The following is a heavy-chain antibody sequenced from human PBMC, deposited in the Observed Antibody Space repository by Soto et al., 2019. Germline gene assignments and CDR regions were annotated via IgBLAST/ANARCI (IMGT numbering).Heavy chain of an antibody. CDR1: GYSISSGYY. V-gene: IGHV4-38-2*01. D-gene: IGHD4-17*01. Sequence: PXETLSLTCAVSGYSISSGYYWGCIRPTPGKGLEWIASIYHSGSTYYNPSLKSRVTISVDTSKNQFSLKLTSVTAADTAVYYCARGAATVTPGWFDPWGQGIMVTVSS. CDR3: ARGAATVTPGWFDP. CDR2: IYHSGST. J-gene: IGHJ5*02.